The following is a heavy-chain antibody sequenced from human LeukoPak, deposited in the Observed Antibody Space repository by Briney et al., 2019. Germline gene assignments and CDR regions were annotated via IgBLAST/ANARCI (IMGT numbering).Heavy chain of an antibody. V-gene: IGHV1-46*01. J-gene: IGHJ4*02. CDR3: ARASIAVAGSTFFDY. CDR1: GYTFTSYY. CDR2: ISPSGGST. D-gene: IGHD6-19*01. Sequence: ASVKVSCKASGYTFTSYYMHWVRQAPGQGLEWMGIISPSGGSTSYAQKFQGRVTMTRDTSTSTVYMELSSLRSEDTAVYYCARASIAVAGSTFFDYWGQGTLVTVSS.